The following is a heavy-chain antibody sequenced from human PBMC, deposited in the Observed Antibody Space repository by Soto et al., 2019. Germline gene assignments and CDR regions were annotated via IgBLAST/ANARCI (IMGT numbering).Heavy chain of an antibody. CDR3: VTDPIWFGAPIRLGY. CDR1: GFTFSNSG. V-gene: IGHV3-30*03. CDR2: ISYDGGHE. Sequence: VQLVESGGGVVQPGRSLRLSCAASGFTFSNSGMHWVRQAPGKGLEWVAIISYDGGHEYYADSVKGRFTISRDNSKNTLYLQLDSLRAEDSAAYYCVTDPIWFGAPIRLGYWGQGTLVTVSS. J-gene: IGHJ4*02. D-gene: IGHD3-10*01.